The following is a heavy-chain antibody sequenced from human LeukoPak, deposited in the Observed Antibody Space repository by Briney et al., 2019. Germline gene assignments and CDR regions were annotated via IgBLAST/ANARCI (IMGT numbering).Heavy chain of an antibody. Sequence: PGGSLRLSCAASGFTFNNYNMNWVRQAPGRALEWVSSITSSGTYIFYADSVKGRFTISRDNAKNSLYLQMNSLGPEDTAVYYCASNLGIAARPDDAFDIWGQGTMVTVSS. CDR1: GFTFNNYN. CDR3: ASNLGIAARPDDAFDI. J-gene: IGHJ3*02. D-gene: IGHD6-6*01. CDR2: ITSSGTYI. V-gene: IGHV3-21*01.